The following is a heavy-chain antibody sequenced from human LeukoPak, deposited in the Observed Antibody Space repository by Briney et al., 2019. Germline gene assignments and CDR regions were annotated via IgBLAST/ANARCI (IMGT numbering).Heavy chain of an antibody. CDR2: IHYDGRGS. CDR3: ARVEQDSAQYYDSSGPYQY. D-gene: IGHD3-22*01. Sequence: GGALRLSCAASGFSFSGYGMHWVRQAPGKGLEWVAFIHYDGRGSYYADSVKGRVTISRDNSRNTLYLQMNSLRPEDTAVYYCARVEQDSAQYYDSSGPYQYWGQGTLVTVSS. CDR1: GFSFSGYG. V-gene: IGHV3-30*02. J-gene: IGHJ4*02.